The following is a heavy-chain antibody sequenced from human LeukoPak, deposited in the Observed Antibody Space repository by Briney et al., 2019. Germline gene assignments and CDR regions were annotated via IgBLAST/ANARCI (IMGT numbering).Heavy chain of an antibody. V-gene: IGHV3-30*04. CDR1: GFTFSSYA. D-gene: IGHD5-18*01. CDR2: ISYDGSNK. J-gene: IGHJ4*02. CDR3: ARGTPRSHRIQLWTYFDY. Sequence: GSLRLSCAASGFTFSSYAMHWVRQAPGKGLEWVAVISYDGSNKYYADSVKGRFTISRDNSKNTLYLQMNSLRAEDTAVYYCARGTPRSHRIQLWTYFDYWGQGTLVTVSS.